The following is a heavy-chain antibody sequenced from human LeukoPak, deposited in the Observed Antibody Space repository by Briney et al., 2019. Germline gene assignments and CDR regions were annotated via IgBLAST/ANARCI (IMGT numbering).Heavy chain of an antibody. CDR2: IYYSGST. Sequence: SETLSLTCTVSGGSISSSSYYWGWIRQPPGKGLEWIGSIYYSGSTYYNPSLKSRVTISVDTSKNQFSLKLSSVTAADTAVYYCARLLHYDFWSGYQYYFDYWGQGTLVTVSS. V-gene: IGHV4-39*07. D-gene: IGHD3-3*01. CDR3: ARLLHYDFWSGYQYYFDY. J-gene: IGHJ4*02. CDR1: GGSISSSSYY.